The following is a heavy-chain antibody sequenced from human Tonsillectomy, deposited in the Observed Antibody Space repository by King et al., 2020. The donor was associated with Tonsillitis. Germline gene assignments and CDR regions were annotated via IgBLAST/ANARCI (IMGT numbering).Heavy chain of an antibody. J-gene: IGHJ4*02. V-gene: IGHV3-30-3*01. D-gene: IGHD3-3*01. Sequence: QLVQSGGGVVQPGRSLRLSCAASGFSFNNYALHWVRQAPGKGLEWVAVISNDGSNKYYADSVKGRFTISRDNSKNTVYVLMNSLRADDTAVYYCAKDDNFGDLWSGYFDYWGQGTLVTVSS. CDR3: AKDDNFGDLWSGYFDY. CDR2: ISNDGSNK. CDR1: GFSFNNYA.